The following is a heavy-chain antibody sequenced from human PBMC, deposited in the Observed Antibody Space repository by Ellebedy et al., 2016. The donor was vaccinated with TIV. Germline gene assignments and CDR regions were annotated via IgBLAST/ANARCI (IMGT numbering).Heavy chain of an antibody. CDR3: ARGRSFN. CDR2: IKQDGSEK. Sequence: GESLKISCAASGIPFSSNWKSWVRQAPGKGVEWVAYIKQDGSEKYYVDSVKGRFTISRDNAKNSLYLQMNSLKAEDTAVYYCARGRSFNWGQGTLVTVSS. V-gene: IGHV3-7*03. CDR1: GIPFSSNW. D-gene: IGHD3-10*01. J-gene: IGHJ4*02.